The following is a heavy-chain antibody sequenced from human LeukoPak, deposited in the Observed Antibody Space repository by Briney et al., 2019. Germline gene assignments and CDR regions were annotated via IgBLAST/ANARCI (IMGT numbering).Heavy chain of an antibody. D-gene: IGHD7-27*01. V-gene: IGHV3-11*01. Sequence: GGSLRLSCVASGFTFANAWMNWVRQAPGKGLEWVSYISSSGSTIYYADSVKGRFTISRDNAKNSLYLQMNSLRAEDTAVYHCARDRLTGETIFDYWGQGTLVTVSS. CDR2: ISSSGSTI. CDR3: ARDRLTGETIFDY. CDR1: GFTFANAW. J-gene: IGHJ4*02.